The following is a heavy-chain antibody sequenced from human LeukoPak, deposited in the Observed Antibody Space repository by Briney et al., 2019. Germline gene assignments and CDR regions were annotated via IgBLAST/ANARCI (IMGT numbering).Heavy chain of an antibody. J-gene: IGHJ6*02. CDR1: GGTFSSYT. Sequence: SVKVSCKASGGTFSSYTISWVRQAPGQGLEWMGRIIPILNITDYAQNFQGRVTLTADKSTSTAYMELSTLRSEDTAVYYCAKDGVVVVATSVYYYYYGMDVWGQGTAVTVSS. CDR2: IIPILNIT. V-gene: IGHV1-69*02. D-gene: IGHD2-2*01. CDR3: AKDGVVVVATSVYYYYYGMDV.